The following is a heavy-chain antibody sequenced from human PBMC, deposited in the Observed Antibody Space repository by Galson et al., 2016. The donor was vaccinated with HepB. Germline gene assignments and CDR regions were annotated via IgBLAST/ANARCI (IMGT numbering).Heavy chain of an antibody. J-gene: IGHJ4*02. V-gene: IGHV3-23*01. CDR1: GLTFSSYA. CDR2: INDDGGAT. CDR3: AKDRRGPQAGTWYFEN. D-gene: IGHD3-10*01. Sequence: SLRLSCAASGLTFSSYAMSWVRQAPGKGLDWVAAINDDGGATFYADSVKGRFTISRGNSKNTLYLQMNSLRVDDTGVYYCAKDRRGPQAGTWYFENWGQGTLITVSP.